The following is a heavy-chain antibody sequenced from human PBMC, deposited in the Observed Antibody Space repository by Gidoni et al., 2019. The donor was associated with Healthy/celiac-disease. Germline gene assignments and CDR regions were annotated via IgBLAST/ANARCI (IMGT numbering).Heavy chain of an antibody. CDR3: ARLAGIVGATPHYYYYGMDV. Sequence: QVQLVQSGAEVKKPGASVKVSCKASGYTFTGSYMHWVRQAPGQGLEWMGWINPNSGGTNYAQKFQGRVTMTRDTSISTAYMELSRLRSDDTAVYYCARLAGIVGATPHYYYYGMDVWGQGTTVTVSS. J-gene: IGHJ6*02. CDR2: INPNSGGT. CDR1: GYTFTGSY. V-gene: IGHV1-2*02. D-gene: IGHD1-26*01.